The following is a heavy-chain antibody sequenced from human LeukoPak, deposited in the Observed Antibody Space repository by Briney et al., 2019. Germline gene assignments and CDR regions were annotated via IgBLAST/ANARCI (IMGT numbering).Heavy chain of an antibody. V-gene: IGHV3-66*01. CDR3: ASCPEHYGVFRRNYFDY. CDR2: IYSGGST. CDR1: GFTVSSKY. Sequence: PGGSLRLSCAASGFTVSSKYMSWVRQAPGKGLAWVSVIYSGGSTYYADSVKGRFTISRDNSKNTLYLQMNSLRAEDTAVYYCASCPEHYGVFRRNYFDYWGQGTLVTVSS. J-gene: IGHJ4*02. D-gene: IGHD4-17*01.